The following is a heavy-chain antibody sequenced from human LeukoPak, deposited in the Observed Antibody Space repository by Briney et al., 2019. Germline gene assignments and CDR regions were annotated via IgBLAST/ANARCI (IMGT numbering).Heavy chain of an antibody. Sequence: GGSLRLSCAASGFTFSSYAMSWVRQAPGKGLEWVSSIINSGGSTYYADSVKGRFTISRDNSKNTLYLQMNSLRAEDTAVYYCAKGGTYGGRFEYWGQGTLVTVSS. J-gene: IGHJ4*02. CDR2: IINSGGST. CDR1: GFTFSSYA. CDR3: AKGGTYGGRFEY. V-gene: IGHV3-23*01. D-gene: IGHD4/OR15-4a*01.